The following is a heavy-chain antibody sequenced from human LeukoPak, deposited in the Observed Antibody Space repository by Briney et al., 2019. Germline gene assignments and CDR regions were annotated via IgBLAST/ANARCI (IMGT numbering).Heavy chain of an antibody. V-gene: IGHV3-53*01. D-gene: IGHD6-19*01. CDR3: AAALTLGWYRVY. CDR1: GFTVSSNY. CDR2: IYSGGST. J-gene: IGHJ4*02. Sequence: GGSLRLSCAASGFTVSSNYMSWVRQAPGKGLEWVSVIYSGGSTYCADSVKGRFTISRDNSKNTLYLQMNSLRAEDTAVYYCAAALTLGWYRVYWGQGTLVTVSS.